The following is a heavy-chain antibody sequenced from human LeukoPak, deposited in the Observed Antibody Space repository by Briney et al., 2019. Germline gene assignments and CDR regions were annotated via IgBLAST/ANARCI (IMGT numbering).Heavy chain of an antibody. Sequence: PSETLSLTCAVYGGSFSGYYWSWIRQPPGKGLEWIGEINHSGSTNYNPSLKSRVTISVDKSKNQFSLNLSSVTAADTAVYHCARGCPRGAAAGPKFDYWGQGTLVTVSS. CDR2: INHSGST. D-gene: IGHD6-13*01. CDR3: ARGCPRGAAAGPKFDY. V-gene: IGHV4-34*01. J-gene: IGHJ4*02. CDR1: GGSFSGYY.